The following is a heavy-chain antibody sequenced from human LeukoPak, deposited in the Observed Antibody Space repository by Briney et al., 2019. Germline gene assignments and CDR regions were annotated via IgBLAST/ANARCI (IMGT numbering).Heavy chain of an antibody. V-gene: IGHV3-23*01. D-gene: IGHD6-19*01. CDR3: AKEQQWLVIDY. J-gene: IGHJ4*02. CDR2: ISGTGSDT. CDR1: GFTFSSYA. Sequence: PGGSPRLSCAASGFTFSSYAMTWVRQTPGKGLEWVSGISGTGSDTYYADSVKGRFTISRDNSKNTLYLQMNSLRAEDTAVYYCAKEQQWLVIDYWGQGTLVTVSS.